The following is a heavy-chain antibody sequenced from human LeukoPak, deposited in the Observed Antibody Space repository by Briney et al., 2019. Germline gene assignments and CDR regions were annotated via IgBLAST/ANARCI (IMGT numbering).Heavy chain of an antibody. CDR2: ISSNGGST. CDR1: GFTFSSYA. CDR3: ARSVKEFGYYSDY. D-gene: IGHD3-10*01. J-gene: IGHJ4*02. Sequence: GGSLRLSCAASGFTFSSYAMHWVRQAPGKGLEYVSAISSNGGSTYYANSVKGRFTISRDNSKNTLYLQMGSLRAEDMAVYYCARSVKEFGYYSDYWGQGTLVTVSS. V-gene: IGHV3-64*01.